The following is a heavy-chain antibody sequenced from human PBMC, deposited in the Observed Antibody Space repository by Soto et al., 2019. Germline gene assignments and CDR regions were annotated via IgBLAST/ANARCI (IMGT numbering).Heavy chain of an antibody. CDR3: VRVVAIPGYPDH. CDR1: GGTFSSYA. J-gene: IGHJ4*02. CDR2: IVPIVGTT. Sequence: QVQLVQSGAEVRQPASSVKVSCKTSGGTFSSYAISWVRQAPGQGLEWMGGIVPIVGTTTYAQKFQGRVTITADAATSTVYMQLSRLRSDDTAVYYCVRVVAIPGYPDHWGQGTLVTVSS. D-gene: IGHD5-12*01. V-gene: IGHV1-69*12.